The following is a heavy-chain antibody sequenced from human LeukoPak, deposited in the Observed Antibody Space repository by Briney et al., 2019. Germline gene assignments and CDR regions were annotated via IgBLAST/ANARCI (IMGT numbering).Heavy chain of an antibody. Sequence: ASVKVSCRASGYTFTGYYMHWVRQAPGQGLEWMGWINPNSGGTNYAQKFQGRVTMTRDTSISTAYMELSRLRSDDTAVYYCARDSNGDYYFVYWGQGTLVTVSS. V-gene: IGHV1-2*02. D-gene: IGHD4-17*01. J-gene: IGHJ4*02. CDR1: GYTFTGYY. CDR3: ARDSNGDYYFVY. CDR2: INPNSGGT.